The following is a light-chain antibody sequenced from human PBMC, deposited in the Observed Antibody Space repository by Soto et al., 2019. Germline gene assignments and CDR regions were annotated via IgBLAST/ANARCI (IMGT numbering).Light chain of an antibody. CDR2: ASS. J-gene: IGKJ2*01. CDR1: QSSGSNF. Sequence: EIVLTQSPGTLSLSPGERATISCKTSQSSGSNFLAWYQQKPGQAPRLLIYASSNRATGIPDRFSGSASGADFTLTIDRLEPEDFALYICQQYGSSPYTFGLGTKLE. CDR3: QQYGSSPYT. V-gene: IGKV3-20*01.